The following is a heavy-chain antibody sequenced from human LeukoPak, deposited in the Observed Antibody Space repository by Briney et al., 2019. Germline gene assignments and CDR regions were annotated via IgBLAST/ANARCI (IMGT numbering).Heavy chain of an antibody. CDR3: ARRGTNYYDSSGYYDY. J-gene: IGHJ4*02. V-gene: IGHV4-34*01. CDR2: INHSGST. Sequence: PSETLSLTCAVYGGSFSGYYWSWIRQPPGKGLEWIGEINHSGSTNYNPSLKSRVTISVDTSKNQFSLKLSSVTAADTAVYYCARRGTNYYDSSGYYDYWGQGTLVTVSS. CDR1: GGSFSGYY. D-gene: IGHD3-22*01.